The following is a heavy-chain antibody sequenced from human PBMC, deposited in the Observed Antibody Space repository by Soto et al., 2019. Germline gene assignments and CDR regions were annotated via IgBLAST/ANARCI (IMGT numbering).Heavy chain of an antibody. CDR1: GGSISSSSYY. D-gene: IGHD4-17*01. V-gene: IGHV4-39*01. CDR3: ARTPLKDGNSANWFDA. CDR2: IYYSGST. Sequence: PSETLSLTCTVSGGSISSSSYYWGWIRQPPGKGLEWIGSIYYSGSTYYNPSLKSRVTIYVGKSKNQFSLKLSSVTAADTAVYYCARTPLKDGNSANWFDAWGQGTPVTVSS. J-gene: IGHJ5*02.